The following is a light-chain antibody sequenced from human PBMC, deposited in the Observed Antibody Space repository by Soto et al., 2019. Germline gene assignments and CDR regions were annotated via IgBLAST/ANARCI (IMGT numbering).Light chain of an antibody. J-gene: IGKJ2*01. Sequence: EIVMTQSPATLSVSPGERATLSCRASQSVSSNLAWYQQKPAQAPRLLIYGASTRDNGVPARFSGSGSGTEFTLTISSLQSEDSAVYYCQQHNNWPPYTFGQGTKLEIK. V-gene: IGKV3-15*01. CDR1: QSVSSN. CDR2: GAS. CDR3: QQHNNWPPYT.